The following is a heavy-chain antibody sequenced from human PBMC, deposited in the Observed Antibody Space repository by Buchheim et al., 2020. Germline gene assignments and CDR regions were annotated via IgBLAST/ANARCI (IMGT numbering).Heavy chain of an antibody. J-gene: IGHJ5*02. CDR2: SYKSGST. Sequence: QVQLQESGPGLVKPSQTLSLTCTVSGGSISSGSYYWSWIRQPAGKGLEWIGRSYKSGSTNYNPSLKSRVTISVDTYKNQFSLKLTSVTAADTAVYYCARDQELNWFDPWGQGTL. D-gene: IGHD1-26*01. CDR1: GGSISSGSYY. V-gene: IGHV4-61*02. CDR3: ARDQELNWFDP.